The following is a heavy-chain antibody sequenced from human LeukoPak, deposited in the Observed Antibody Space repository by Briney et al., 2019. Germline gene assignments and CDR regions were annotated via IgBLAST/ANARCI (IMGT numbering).Heavy chain of an antibody. CDR3: ARESSIAAAGFDP. Sequence: SATLSLTCTVSGGSISSYYWSWIRQPPGEGMEWVGYIYYSGSTNYNPSLKSRVTISVDTSKNQFSLKLSSVTAADTAVYYCARESSIAAAGFDPWGQGTLVTVSS. CDR1: GGSISSYY. V-gene: IGHV4-59*01. CDR2: IYYSGST. D-gene: IGHD6-6*01. J-gene: IGHJ5*02.